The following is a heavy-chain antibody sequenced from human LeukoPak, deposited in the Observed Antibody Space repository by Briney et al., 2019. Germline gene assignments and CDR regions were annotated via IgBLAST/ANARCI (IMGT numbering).Heavy chain of an antibody. CDR1: GFTFSTYS. Sequence: PGGSLRLSCAASGFTFSTYSMNWVRQAPGKGLEWVSSISSSSTYIYYADSVKGRFTISRDNAKNSLYLQMNRLRVEDTAVYYFSRGPPPDYWGQGTLVTVSS. CDR3: SRGPPPDY. J-gene: IGHJ4*02. CDR2: ISSSSTYI. V-gene: IGHV3-21*01.